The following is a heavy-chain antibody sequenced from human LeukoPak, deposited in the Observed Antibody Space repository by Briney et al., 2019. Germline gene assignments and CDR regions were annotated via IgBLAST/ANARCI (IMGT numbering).Heavy chain of an antibody. CDR3: ARHAVRDGYNRHNDY. D-gene: IGHD5-24*01. CDR1: GYKFTNYW. Sequence: SGESLKISCKGSGYKFTNYWIAWVRQMPGQGLEWLGIIYPRDSDTRYSPSFQGQVTISADKSISTAYLQWGSLKASDTAMYYCARHAVRDGYNRHNDYWGQGTLVTVSS. J-gene: IGHJ4*01. V-gene: IGHV5-51*01. CDR2: IYPRDSDT.